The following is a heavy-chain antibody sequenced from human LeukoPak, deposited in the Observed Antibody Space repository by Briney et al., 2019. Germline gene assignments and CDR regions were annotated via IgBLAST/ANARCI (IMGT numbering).Heavy chain of an antibody. CDR2: IIPIFGTA. CDR3: ARSSGGSYGEIDY. J-gene: IGHJ4*02. CDR1: GGTFSSYA. D-gene: IGHD2-15*01. V-gene: IGHV1-69*13. Sequence: SVKVSCKASGGTFSSYAISWVRQAPGQGLEWMGGIIPIFGTANYAQKFQGRVTITADESTSTAYMELSSPRSEDTAVYYCARSSGGSYGEIDYWGQGTLVTVSS.